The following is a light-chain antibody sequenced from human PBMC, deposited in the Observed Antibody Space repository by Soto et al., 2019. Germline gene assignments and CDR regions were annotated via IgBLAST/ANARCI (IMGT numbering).Light chain of an antibody. V-gene: IGKV3D-7*01. J-gene: IGKJ4*01. CDR3: QQVSGYPLN. CDR2: GAS. CDR1: QSVSSSY. Sequence: PGERVTLSCRASQSVSSSYLTWYQQKPGQAPRLLIYGASTRATSIPARFSGSGSGTDFTLTISSLQPEDFATYYCQQVSGYPLNFGGGTKVDIK.